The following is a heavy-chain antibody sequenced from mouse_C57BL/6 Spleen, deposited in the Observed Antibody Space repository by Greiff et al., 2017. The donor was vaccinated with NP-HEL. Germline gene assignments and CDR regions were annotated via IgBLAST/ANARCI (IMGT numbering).Heavy chain of an antibody. CDR3: ARDHYYGYYYAMDY. Sequence: QVQLQQSGTALVKPGASVKLSCKASGYTFTSYWMHWVKQRPGQGLEWIGNINPSNGGTNYNEKFKSKATLTVDKSSSTAYMQLSSLTSEDSAVYYCARDHYYGYYYAMDYWGQGTSVTVSS. D-gene: IGHD1-1*01. J-gene: IGHJ4*01. CDR1: GYTFTSYW. V-gene: IGHV1-53*01. CDR2: INPSNGGT.